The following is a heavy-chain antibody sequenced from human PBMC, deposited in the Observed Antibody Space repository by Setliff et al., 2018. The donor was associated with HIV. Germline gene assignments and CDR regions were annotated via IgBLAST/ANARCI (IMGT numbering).Heavy chain of an antibody. CDR3: ARVRTGTNAFDI. V-gene: IGHV3-21*01. CDR2: ISSSSSYI. D-gene: IGHD1-1*01. CDR1: GFTFSSYI. Sequence: GGSLRLSCAASGFTFSSYIMNWVRQAPGKGLEWVSSISSSSSYIYYADSVKGRFTISRDNAKNSLYLQMNSLRAEDTAVYYCARVRTGTNAFDIWGQGTMVTVSS. J-gene: IGHJ3*02.